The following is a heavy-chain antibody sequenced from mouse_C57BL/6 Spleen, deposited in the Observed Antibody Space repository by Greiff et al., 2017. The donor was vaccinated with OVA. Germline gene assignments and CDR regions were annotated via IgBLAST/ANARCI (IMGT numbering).Heavy chain of an antibody. CDR1: GSPFRSYA. CDR3: ARWGLYYYGSSYEGFDD. J-gene: IGHJ2*01. D-gene: IGHD1-1*01. CDR2: ISSGGDYI. V-gene: IGHV5S21*01. Sequence: EVKLMESGEGLVKPGGSLKLSCAAPGSPFRSYAMSWVRQTPEKRLEWVAYISSGGDYIYYADTVKGRSPIPRDNARNTLYLQLSSLKSEDTDMYYGARWGLYYYGSSYEGFDDWGQGTTLTVSS.